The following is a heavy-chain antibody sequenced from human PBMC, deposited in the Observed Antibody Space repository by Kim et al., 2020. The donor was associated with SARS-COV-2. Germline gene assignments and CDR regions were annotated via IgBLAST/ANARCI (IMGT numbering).Heavy chain of an antibody. CDR2: T. D-gene: IGHD2-2*01. V-gene: IGHV4-31*02. J-gene: IGHJ4*02. CDR3: AREGKYRLFDY. Sequence: TVYHPSLKSRSTISVDTSKNQFSLKLSSVTAADTAVYYCAREGKYRLFDYWGQGTLVTVSS.